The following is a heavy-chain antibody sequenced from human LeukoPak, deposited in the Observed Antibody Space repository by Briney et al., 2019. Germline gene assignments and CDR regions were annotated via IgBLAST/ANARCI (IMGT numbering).Heavy chain of an antibody. CDR1: GYTFTSYG. D-gene: IGHD7-27*01. CDR2: ISAYNGNT. CDR3: ARERHLGDAFDI. V-gene: IGHV1-18*01. J-gene: IGHJ3*02. Sequence: ASVKVSCKASGYTFTSYGISWVRQAPGQGLEWMGWISAYNGNTNYVQKLQGRVTMTTDTSTSTAYMELRSLRSDDTAVYYCARERHLGDAFDIWGQGTMVTVSS.